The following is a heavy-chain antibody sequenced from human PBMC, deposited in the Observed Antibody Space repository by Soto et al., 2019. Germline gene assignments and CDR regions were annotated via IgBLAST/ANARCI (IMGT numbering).Heavy chain of an antibody. J-gene: IGHJ4*02. D-gene: IGHD3-3*01. Sequence: EVQLLESGGGLAQPGGSLTLSCAAPGFTFSSYAMHWVRQAPGRGLEWVSTISGSGTNIYYTDSVQGRFIISRDNSQNTLFLQMNSLRVEDAAKYYCAKDAFGDASDYWGQGTQVTVSS. CDR2: ISGSGTNI. CDR1: GFTFSSYA. V-gene: IGHV3-23*01. CDR3: AKDAFGDASDY.